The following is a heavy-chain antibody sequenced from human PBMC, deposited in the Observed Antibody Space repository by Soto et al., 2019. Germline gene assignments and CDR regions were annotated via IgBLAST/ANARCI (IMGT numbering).Heavy chain of an antibody. Sequence: GGSLRLSCAASGFTFSSYVMSWVCQAPGKGLEWVSAISGSGGSTYYADSVKGRFTISRDNSKNTLYLQMNSLRAEDTAVYYCAKDVRYDSSGHMDYWGQGTLVTVSS. D-gene: IGHD3-22*01. CDR3: AKDVRYDSSGHMDY. CDR2: ISGSGGST. J-gene: IGHJ4*02. CDR1: GFTFSSYV. V-gene: IGHV3-23*01.